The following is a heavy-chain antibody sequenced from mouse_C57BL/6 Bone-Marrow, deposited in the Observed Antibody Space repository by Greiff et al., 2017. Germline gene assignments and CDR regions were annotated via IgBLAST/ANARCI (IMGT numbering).Heavy chain of an antibody. CDR1: GYTFTSYW. CDR2: IYPGSGST. Sequence: QVQLQQPGAELVKPGASVKMSCKASGYTFTSYWITWVKQRPGQGLEWIGDIYPGSGSTNYNETFKSKATLTVDTSSSTAYMQHRSMTSEDAAVYYCARSGVLLRYPLAYWGQGTLVTVAA. CDR3: ARSGVLLRYPLAY. V-gene: IGHV1-55*01. J-gene: IGHJ3*01. D-gene: IGHD1-1*01.